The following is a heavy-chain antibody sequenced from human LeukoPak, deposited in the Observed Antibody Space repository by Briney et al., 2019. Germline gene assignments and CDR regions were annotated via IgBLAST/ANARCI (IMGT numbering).Heavy chain of an antibody. J-gene: IGHJ4*02. V-gene: IGHV3-48*01. CDR3: ARDGGYCSSTNCHLDY. CDR1: GFTFSSYS. D-gene: IGHD2-2*01. CDR2: ISSSSSTI. Sequence: GGSLRLSCAASGFTFSSYSMNWVRQAPGKGLEWVSYISSSSSTIYYADSVKGRFIISRDNAKKSLYLHMNSLRGEDTAVYYCARDGGYCSSTNCHLDYWGQGTLVTVSS.